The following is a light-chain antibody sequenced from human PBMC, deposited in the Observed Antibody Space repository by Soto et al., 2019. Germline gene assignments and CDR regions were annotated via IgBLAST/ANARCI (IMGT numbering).Light chain of an antibody. CDR3: SSYTSRSTLVV. CDR1: SSDVGGYNY. CDR2: EVS. J-gene: IGLJ2*01. Sequence: QSALTQPASVSGSPGQSITISCTGTSSDVGGYNYVSWYQQLPGKAPKLMIYEVSNRPSGVSNRFSGSKSGNTASLTISGLQAEDEADYYCSSYTSRSTLVVFGGGTQPTVL. V-gene: IGLV2-14*01.